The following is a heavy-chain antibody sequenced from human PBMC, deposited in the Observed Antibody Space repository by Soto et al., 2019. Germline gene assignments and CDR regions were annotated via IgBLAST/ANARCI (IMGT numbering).Heavy chain of an antibody. CDR2: ISQRGSA. CDR1: GASISSVYW. J-gene: IGHJ4*02. D-gene: IGHD6-13*01. CDR3: ARYSALSGTYYFDY. V-gene: IGHV4-4*02. Sequence: SETLSVTCTVSGASISSVYWWSWVRQSPGKGLEWIGEISQRGSANYRPSLKSRVTMSLDTSKNQFSLRLTSVTAADTAVYYCARYSALSGTYYFDYWGQGTLVTVSS.